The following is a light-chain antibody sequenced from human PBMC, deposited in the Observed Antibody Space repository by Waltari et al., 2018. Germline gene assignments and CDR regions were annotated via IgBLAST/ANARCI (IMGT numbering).Light chain of an antibody. Sequence: QSVLTQPPSVSGAPGQRVTISCTGSGPNIGAGYDVHWYQQLPRAAPNPLIYGRSSRPLGVPDRFFGSTSGTSASLAITGLQAEDEADYYCQSYDTSLSVVFGGGTKLTVL. J-gene: IGLJ3*02. CDR2: GRS. CDR3: QSYDTSLSVV. CDR1: GPNIGAGYD. V-gene: IGLV1-40*01.